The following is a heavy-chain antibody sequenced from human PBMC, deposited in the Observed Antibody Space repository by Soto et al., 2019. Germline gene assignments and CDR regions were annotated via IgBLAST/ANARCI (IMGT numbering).Heavy chain of an antibody. CDR2: MSGSGGST. V-gene: IGHV3-23*01. Sequence: EVQLLESGGGLAQPGGSLRLSCVASGFTFSNYAMSWVRQAPGKGLEWVSAMSGSGGSTYYADSVKGRFTISRDSSKNTLYLQMNSLRAEDTGVYYCAKGGGSCCFGSWGQGTLVTVSS. D-gene: IGHD2-15*01. CDR3: AKGGGSCCFGS. J-gene: IGHJ4*02. CDR1: GFTFSNYA.